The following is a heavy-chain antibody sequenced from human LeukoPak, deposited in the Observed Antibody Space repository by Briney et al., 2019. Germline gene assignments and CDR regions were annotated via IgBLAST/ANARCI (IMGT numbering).Heavy chain of an antibody. V-gene: IGHV1-2*04. CDR2: INPNSGGT. D-gene: IGHD3-10*01. J-gene: IGHJ4*02. Sequence: ASVKVSCKASGYTFTGYYMHWVRQAPGQGLEWMGWINPNSGGTNYAQKFQGWVTMTRDTSISTAYMELSSLRSEDTAVYYCARARITMVRGVTTHFDYWGQGTLVTVSS. CDR1: GYTFTGYY. CDR3: ARARITMVRGVTTHFDY.